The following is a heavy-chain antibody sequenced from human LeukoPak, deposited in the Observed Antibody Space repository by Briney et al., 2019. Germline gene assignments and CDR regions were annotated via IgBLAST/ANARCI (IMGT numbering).Heavy chain of an antibody. CDR1: GFTFSGYG. D-gene: IGHD5-12*01. CDR3: AKGVGYGGMDV. J-gene: IGHJ6*02. V-gene: IGHV3-30*18. CDR2: ISYDGHNE. Sequence: GGSLRLSCAASGFTFSGYGMHWVRQAPGKGLEWVAVISYDGHNEYYGDSVKGRFTIARDNSKNTVSLQMDSLRAEDTGIYYCAKGVGYGGMDVWGQGTTVTVSS.